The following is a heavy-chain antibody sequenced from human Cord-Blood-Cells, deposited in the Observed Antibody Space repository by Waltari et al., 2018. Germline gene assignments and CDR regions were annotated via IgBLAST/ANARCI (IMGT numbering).Heavy chain of an antibody. J-gene: IGHJ4*02. CDR1: VFTFSSYW. Sequence: EVQLVESGGGLVQPGGSLRLSCAASVFTFSSYWMSWVRQAPGKGLEWVANIKQDGSEKYYVDSVKGRFTISRDNAKNSLYLQMNSLRAEDTAVYYCARPRGGEDYWGQGTLVTVSS. CDR3: ARPRGGEDY. D-gene: IGHD3-16*01. CDR2: IKQDGSEK. V-gene: IGHV3-7*01.